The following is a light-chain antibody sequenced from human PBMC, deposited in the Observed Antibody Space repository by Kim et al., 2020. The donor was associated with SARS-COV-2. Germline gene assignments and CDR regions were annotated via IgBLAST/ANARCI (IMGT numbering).Light chain of an antibody. CDR2: KVF. V-gene: IGKV1-5*03. Sequence: ASVGDKVPITCRASQSVSSYLAWYKQKPGKAPKLLIYKVFSLEDGVPSRFSGSGSETEFTLTISSLQPDDFATYYCQQYYSYSVTFGGGTKV. J-gene: IGKJ4*01. CDR1: QSVSSY. CDR3: QQYYSYSVT.